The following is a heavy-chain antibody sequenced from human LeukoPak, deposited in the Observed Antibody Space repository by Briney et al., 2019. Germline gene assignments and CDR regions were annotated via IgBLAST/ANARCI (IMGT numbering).Heavy chain of an antibody. J-gene: IGHJ5*02. D-gene: IGHD5-12*01. V-gene: IGHV1-2*02. CDR2: INPNSGGT. CDR1: GYTFTGYY. CDR3: ARDRVATIPPNWFDP. Sequence: ASVKVSCKASGYTFTGYYMHWVRQAPGQGLEWMGWINPNSGGTNYAQKFQGRVTMTRDMSISTAYMELSRLRSDDTAVYYCARDRVATIPPNWFDPWGQGTLVTVSS.